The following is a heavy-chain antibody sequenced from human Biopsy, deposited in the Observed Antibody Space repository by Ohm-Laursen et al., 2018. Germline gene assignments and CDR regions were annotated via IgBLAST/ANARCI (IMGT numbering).Heavy chain of an antibody. CDR3: VRHSFGSGRDL. Sequence: SDTLSLTCSVSGGSISNNNYYWGWIRQPPGKGLEWIGSIFYRGSTHYKPSLKSRVNISVDTSKNQFSLKLNSVTAADTAVYYCVRHSFGSGRDLWGQGTLVTVSS. J-gene: IGHJ4*02. D-gene: IGHD3-10*01. V-gene: IGHV4-39*01. CDR2: IFYRGST. CDR1: GGSISNNNYY.